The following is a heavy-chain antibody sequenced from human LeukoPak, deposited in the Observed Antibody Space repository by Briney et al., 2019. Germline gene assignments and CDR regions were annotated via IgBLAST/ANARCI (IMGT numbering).Heavy chain of an antibody. CDR1: GFYA. CDR3: AELGITMIGGV. Sequence: GGSLRLSCEASGFYAMSWVRQAPGKGLEWVSAISGSGGRSYYADSVKGRFTISRDNSKNTLYLQMNSLRAEDTAVYYCAELGITMIGGVLGKGTTVTISS. CDR2: ISGSGGRS. V-gene: IGHV3-23*01. D-gene: IGHD3-10*02. J-gene: IGHJ6*04.